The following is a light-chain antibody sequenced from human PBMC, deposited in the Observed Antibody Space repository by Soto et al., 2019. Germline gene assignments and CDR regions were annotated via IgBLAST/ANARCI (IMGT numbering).Light chain of an antibody. CDR2: AAS. V-gene: IGKV1-9*01. CDR3: LQLKSYPLT. Sequence: IQLTQSPSSLSASVGDRVSNTCRASQGINSHLAWYQQKPGKAPKLLIYAASTLQSGVPSRFSGSGSGTDFTLTINSLQPEDFATYYCLQLKSYPLTFGPGTKVDIK. CDR1: QGINSH. J-gene: IGKJ3*01.